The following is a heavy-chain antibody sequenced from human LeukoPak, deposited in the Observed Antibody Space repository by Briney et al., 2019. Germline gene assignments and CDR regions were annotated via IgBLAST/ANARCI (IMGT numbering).Heavy chain of an antibody. CDR1: GGSISSHY. V-gene: IGHV4-59*11. J-gene: IGHJ6*03. CDR2: IYYSGST. Sequence: SETLSLTCTVSGGSISSHYWSWIRQPPGKGLEWIGYIYYSGSTNYNPSLKSRVTISVDTSKNQFSLKLSSVTAAGTAVYYCARAGGGYYYYMDVWGKGTTVTVSS. D-gene: IGHD3-16*01. CDR3: ARAGGGYYYYMDV.